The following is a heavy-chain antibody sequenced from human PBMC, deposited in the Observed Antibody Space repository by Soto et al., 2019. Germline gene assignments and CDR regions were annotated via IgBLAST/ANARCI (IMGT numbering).Heavy chain of an antibody. CDR2: ISSSGSTI. Sequence: GGSLRLSCAASGFTFSDYYMSWIRQAPGKGLEWVSYISSSGSTIYYADSVKGRFTISRDNAKNSLYLQMNSLRAEDTAVYYCAISSNPGAFDIWGQGTMVTVSS. J-gene: IGHJ3*02. CDR1: GFTFSDYY. CDR3: AISSNPGAFDI. D-gene: IGHD4-4*01. V-gene: IGHV3-11*01.